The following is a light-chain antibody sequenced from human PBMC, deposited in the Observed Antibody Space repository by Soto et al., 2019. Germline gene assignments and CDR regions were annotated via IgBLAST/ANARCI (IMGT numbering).Light chain of an antibody. J-gene: IGLJ2*01. CDR3: SSYTSKGTLVV. V-gene: IGLV2-14*01. CDR2: DVS. CDR1: SSDVGGYNR. Sequence: QSVLTQPASVSGSPGQSITISCTGTSSDVGGYNRVSWYQQHPGKAPKLIIYDVSNRPSGVSNRFSCSKSGNTASLTISGLQAEDEADYYCSSYTSKGTLVVFGGGTKLTVL.